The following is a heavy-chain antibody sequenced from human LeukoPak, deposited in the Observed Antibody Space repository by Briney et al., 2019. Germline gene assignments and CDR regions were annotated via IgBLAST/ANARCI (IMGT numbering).Heavy chain of an antibody. V-gene: IGHV4-4*07. J-gene: IGHJ3*02. D-gene: IGHD1-26*01. CDR3: ARHTLVGARNAFDI. CDR1: GGSISSYY. Sequence: PSETLCLTCTVSGGSISSYYWSWIWQPAGKGLEWIGRIYTSGSTNYNPSLKSRVTMSVDTSKNQFSLKLNSVTAADTAVYYCARHTLVGARNAFDIWGQGTMVTVSS. CDR2: IYTSGST.